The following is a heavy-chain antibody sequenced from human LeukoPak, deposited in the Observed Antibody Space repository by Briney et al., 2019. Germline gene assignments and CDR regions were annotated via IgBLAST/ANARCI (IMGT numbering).Heavy chain of an antibody. J-gene: IGHJ3*02. CDR3: GKNRYSGSLSPFDI. CDR1: KFAFSSYA. V-gene: IGHV3-23*01. Sequence: PGGSLRLSCAASKFAFSSYAMSWVRQAPGKGLEWVSAISGGGSNTYYADSVKGRFTISRANSKNTLYLQMNSLRAEDTAVYYCGKNRYSGSLSPFDIWGQGTMVTVSS. D-gene: IGHD1-26*01. CDR2: ISGGGSNT.